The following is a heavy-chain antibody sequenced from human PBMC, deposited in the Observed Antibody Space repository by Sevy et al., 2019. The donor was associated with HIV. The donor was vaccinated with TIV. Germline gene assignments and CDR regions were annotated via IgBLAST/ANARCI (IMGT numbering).Heavy chain of an antibody. Sequence: GGSLRLSCAASEISFSDYYMSWIRQTPGKGLEWISYISSGGSIIYYADSVKGRFTISRDNAKNSLDLQMDSLRAEDTAVYYCTRVRYNYGSYYFDYWGQGTLVTVSS. CDR3: TRVRYNYGSYYFDY. V-gene: IGHV3-11*01. CDR2: ISSGGSII. J-gene: IGHJ4*02. CDR1: EISFSDYY. D-gene: IGHD1-1*01.